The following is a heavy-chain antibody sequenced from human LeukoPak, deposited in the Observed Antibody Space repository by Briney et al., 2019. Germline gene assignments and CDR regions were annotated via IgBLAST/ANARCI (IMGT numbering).Heavy chain of an antibody. Sequence: GGSLRLSCAASGFTFSSYAMSWVRQAPGKGLEWVSAISGSGGSTYYADSVKGRFTISRDNSKNTLYLQMNSLRAEDTAGYYCEKHYGSGSYSTSDYWGQGTLVTVSS. V-gene: IGHV3-23*01. CDR1: GFTFSSYA. CDR2: ISGSGGST. J-gene: IGHJ4*02. D-gene: IGHD3-10*01. CDR3: EKHYGSGSYSTSDY.